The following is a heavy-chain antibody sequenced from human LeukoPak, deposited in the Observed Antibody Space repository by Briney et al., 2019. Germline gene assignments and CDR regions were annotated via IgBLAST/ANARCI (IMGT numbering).Heavy chain of an antibody. D-gene: IGHD3-22*01. CDR1: GFTFSDFF. CDR3: ARDPGYDTSGYYYGYFDY. Sequence: GASVRVSCKASGFTFSDFFLNWVRQAPGQGLEWMGIINPNSGSTDYPQKFQGRLTMTGDMSTSTDYLELSSLRSEDTAVYYCARDPGYDTSGYYYGYFDYWGRGTLVTVSS. CDR2: INPNSGST. J-gene: IGHJ4*02. V-gene: IGHV1-46*01.